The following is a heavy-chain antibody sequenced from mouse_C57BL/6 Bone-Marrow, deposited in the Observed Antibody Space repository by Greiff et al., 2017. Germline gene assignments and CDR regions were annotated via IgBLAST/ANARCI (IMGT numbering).Heavy chain of an antibody. V-gene: IGHV1-59*01. CDR3: ARGQLRYYCDY. J-gene: IGHJ2*01. CDR2: IDPSDSYT. D-gene: IGHD3-2*02. CDR1: GYTFTSYW. Sequence: VQLQQPGAELVRPGTSVKLSCKASGYTFTSYWMHWVKQRPGQGLEWIGVIDPSDSYTNYNQKFKGKATLTVDTSSSTAYMQLSSLTSEDSAVYYCARGQLRYYCDYWGQGTTLTVSS.